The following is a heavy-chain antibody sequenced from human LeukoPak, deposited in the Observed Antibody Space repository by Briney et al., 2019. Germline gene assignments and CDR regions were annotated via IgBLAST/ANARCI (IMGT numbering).Heavy chain of an antibody. CDR2: IYTSGST. V-gene: IGHV4-4*07. CDR3: ARMNDYGDYLRY. D-gene: IGHD4-17*01. J-gene: IGHJ4*02. Sequence: SETLSLTCTVSGGSISIYYWSWIRQPAGKGLEWIGRIYTSGSTNYNPSLKSRVTMSVDTSKNQFSLKLSSVTAADTAVYYCARMNDYGDYLRYWGQGTLVTVSS. CDR1: GGSISIYY.